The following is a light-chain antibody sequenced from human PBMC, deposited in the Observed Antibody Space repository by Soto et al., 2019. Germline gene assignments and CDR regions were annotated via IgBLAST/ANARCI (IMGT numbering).Light chain of an antibody. CDR2: WAS. V-gene: IGKV4-1*01. J-gene: IGKJ2*01. Sequence: DIVMTQSPDSLAVSLGERATINCKSSQSVLYSSSNKNYLAWYQQKPGQPPKLLIYWASTRESGVPDRFSGSGSGTGFTLTISSLQADDVAVYYCQQYYSTPYTFGQGTKLEIK. CDR1: QSVLYSSSNKNY. CDR3: QQYYSTPYT.